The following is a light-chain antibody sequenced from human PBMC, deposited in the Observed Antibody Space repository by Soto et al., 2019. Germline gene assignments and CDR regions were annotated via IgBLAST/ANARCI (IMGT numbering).Light chain of an antibody. CDR2: GAS. CDR3: QQYGSSPIT. J-gene: IGKJ5*01. V-gene: IGKV3-20*01. CDR1: QSVASSY. Sequence: EIVLTQSPGTLSLSPGERATLSCRASQSVASSYLAWYQQKPGQAPRLVIDGASSRATGIPDRFSGSGSGTDFTLTISRLEPEDFAVYYCQQYGSSPITFGQGTRLEIK.